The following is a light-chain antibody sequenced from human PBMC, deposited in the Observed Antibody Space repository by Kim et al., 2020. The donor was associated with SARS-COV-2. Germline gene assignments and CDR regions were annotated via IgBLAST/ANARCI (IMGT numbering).Light chain of an antibody. CDR3: QQYYNRPPCT. J-gene: IGKJ2*02. CDR2: AAA. CDR1: QSVLAD. Sequence: VSPGERATLSGRASQSVLADLAWYQQKPGQAPRLLIYAAATRATGVPARFSGSGSGTEFTLTISSLQSEDFAVYFCQQYYNRPPCTFGQGTKLEI. V-gene: IGKV3-15*01.